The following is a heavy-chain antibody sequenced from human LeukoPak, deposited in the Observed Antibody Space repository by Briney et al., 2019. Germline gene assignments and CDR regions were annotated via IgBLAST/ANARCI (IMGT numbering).Heavy chain of an antibody. Sequence: SETLSLTCTVSGGSISSSSYYWGWLRQPPGKGLEWIGSIYYSGSTYCNPSLKSRVTVSVDTSKNQFSLKLSSVTAADTAVYYCARDSMITFGGTHYMDVWGKGTTVTVSS. CDR1: GGSISSSSYY. V-gene: IGHV4-39*07. CDR3: ARDSMITFGGTHYMDV. CDR2: IYYSGST. J-gene: IGHJ6*03. D-gene: IGHD3-16*01.